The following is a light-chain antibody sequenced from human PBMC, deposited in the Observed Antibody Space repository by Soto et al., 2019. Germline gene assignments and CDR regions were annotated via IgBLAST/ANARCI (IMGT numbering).Light chain of an antibody. CDR1: QSISDF. CDR2: AAS. J-gene: IGKJ1*01. CDR3: QQTYSTPPT. Sequence: DIQMTQSPYSLSASVGDRVTITCRASQSISDFLNWYQQKPGKAPKLLIYAASTLQSGVPSRFSGSGSGTDFTLTIRGLDPEDFATYYCQQTYSTPPTFGQGTKVDIK. V-gene: IGKV1-39*01.